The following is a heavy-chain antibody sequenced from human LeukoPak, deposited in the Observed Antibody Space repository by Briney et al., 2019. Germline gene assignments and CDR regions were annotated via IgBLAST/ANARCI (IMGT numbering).Heavy chain of an antibody. CDR3: ARLYDFWSGYAFDY. Sequence: SETLSRTCTVSGGSISSSSYYWGWIRQPPAKVLEWIRSIYYSGSTYYNPSLKSRVTISVDTSNTQFSLKLSSVTAADTAVYYCARLYDFWSGYAFDYWGQGTLVTVSS. CDR1: GGSISSSSYY. J-gene: IGHJ4*02. V-gene: IGHV4-39*01. D-gene: IGHD3-3*01. CDR2: IYYSGST.